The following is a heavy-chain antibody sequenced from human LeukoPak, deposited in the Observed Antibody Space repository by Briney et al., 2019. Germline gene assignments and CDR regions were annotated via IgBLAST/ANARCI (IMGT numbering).Heavy chain of an antibody. CDR2: INPSSGGT. J-gene: IGHJ6*03. CDR3: ARSSRYGDLDNYYYYYYMDV. V-gene: IGHV1-2*02. CDR1: GYTFTGYY. D-gene: IGHD4-17*01. Sequence: ASVKVSCKASGYTFTGYYMHWVRQAPGQGLEWMGWINPSSGGTNYAQKLQGRVTMTTDTSTSTAYMELRSLRSDDTAVYYCARSSRYGDLDNYYYYYYMDVWGKGTTVTVSS.